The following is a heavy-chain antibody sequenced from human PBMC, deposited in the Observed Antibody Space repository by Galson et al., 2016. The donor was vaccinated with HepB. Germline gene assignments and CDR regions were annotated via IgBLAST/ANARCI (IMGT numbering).Heavy chain of an antibody. CDR2: IYWDDDK. V-gene: IGHV2-5*02. CDR1: GFSLNTRGVG. J-gene: IGHJ6*02. D-gene: IGHD3-10*01. Sequence: PALVKPTQTLTLTCSFSGFSLNTRGVGVGWIRQPPGKALEWLAVIYWDDDKRIRPSLKSRLTITKDTSGNQVVLTLTKMDPVDTATYYCAHTAVDYSGSKMPYYYYGLDVWGQGTTVTVSS. CDR3: AHTAVDYSGSKMPYYYYGLDV.